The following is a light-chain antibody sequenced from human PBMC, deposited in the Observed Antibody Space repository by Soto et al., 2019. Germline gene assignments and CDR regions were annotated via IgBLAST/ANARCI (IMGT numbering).Light chain of an antibody. V-gene: IGLV1-40*01. Sequence: QSVLTQPPSVSGAPGQRVTISCTGNNSNIGAGFDVHWYQQFPGTAPKLLIYRNSNRPSGVPDRFSGSKSGTSASLAITGXXXXXXXXXYCQSFWLFGGGTKLTVL. J-gene: IGLJ2*01. CDR2: RNS. CDR1: NSNIGAGFD. CDR3: QSFWL.